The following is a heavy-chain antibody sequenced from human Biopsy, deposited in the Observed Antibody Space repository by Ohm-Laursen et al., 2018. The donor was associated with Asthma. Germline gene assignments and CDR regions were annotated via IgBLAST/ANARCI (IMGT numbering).Heavy chain of an antibody. CDR3: VRDGTDDAFDI. D-gene: IGHD1-1*01. CDR2: ISKDASTQ. J-gene: IGHJ3*02. V-gene: IGHV3-30*01. CDR1: GFSSSNFA. Sequence: SLRLSCAASGFSSSNFAIHWVRQAPGKGLEWVGVISKDASTQDYADSVKGRFTMARDNSKNTLDLQMNSLREEDTAVYYCVRDGTDDAFDIWGQGTVVSVSS.